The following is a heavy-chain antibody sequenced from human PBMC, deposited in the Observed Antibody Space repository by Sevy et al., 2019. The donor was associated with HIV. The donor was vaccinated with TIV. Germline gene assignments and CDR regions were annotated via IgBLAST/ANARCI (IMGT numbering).Heavy chain of an antibody. CDR2: MNPNSGNT. Sequence: ASVKVSCKASGYTFTSYDINWVRQATGQGLEWMGWMNPNSGNTGYAQKFQGRVTMTRNTSISTAYMEQSSLRSEDTAVYYCARYYDFWSGYPGLYYYYGMDVWGQGTTVTVSS. CDR1: GYTFTSYD. V-gene: IGHV1-8*01. D-gene: IGHD3-3*01. J-gene: IGHJ6*02. CDR3: ARYYDFWSGYPGLYYYYGMDV.